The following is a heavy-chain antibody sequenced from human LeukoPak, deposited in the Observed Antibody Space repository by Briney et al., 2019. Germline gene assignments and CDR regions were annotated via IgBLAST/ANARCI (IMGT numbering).Heavy chain of an antibody. V-gene: IGHV3-7*01. J-gene: IGHJ4*02. CDR1: GFTFTNAW. Sequence: PGGSLRLSCVVSGFTFTNAWMTWVRQAPGKGLEWVANIKQDGSEKYYVNSVKGRFTISRDNAKNSLYLQMNSLRAEDTAIYYCAREDDWNYEDYWGQGTLVTVSS. CDR3: AREDDWNYEDY. CDR2: IKQDGSEK. D-gene: IGHD1-7*01.